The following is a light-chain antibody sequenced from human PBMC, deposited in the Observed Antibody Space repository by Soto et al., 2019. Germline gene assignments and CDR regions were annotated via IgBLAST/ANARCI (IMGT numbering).Light chain of an antibody. J-gene: IGKJ1*01. CDR2: AAS. Sequence: DIPMTQSPSSLSASVRDRVTITCRASQGISNYLAWYQQKPGKVPKLLIYAASTLQSGVPSRFSGSGSGTEFTLTISSLQPEDVETYYCQKYDSAPWTFGQGTKVEIK. CDR1: QGISNY. CDR3: QKYDSAPWT. V-gene: IGKV1-27*01.